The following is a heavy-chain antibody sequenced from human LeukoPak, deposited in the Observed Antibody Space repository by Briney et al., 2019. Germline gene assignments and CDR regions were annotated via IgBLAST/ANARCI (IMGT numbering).Heavy chain of an antibody. V-gene: IGHV4-4*07. CDR2: IYTSGST. CDR1: GGSISSYY. CDR3: ARDGCSSTSCYDDYYYMDV. D-gene: IGHD2-2*01. J-gene: IGHJ6*03. Sequence: SETLSLTCTVSGGSISSYYWSWIRQPAGKGLEWIGRIYTSGSTNYNPSLKSRVTISVDKSKNQFSLKLSSVTAADTAVYYCARDGCSSTSCYDDYYYMDVWGKGTTVTASS.